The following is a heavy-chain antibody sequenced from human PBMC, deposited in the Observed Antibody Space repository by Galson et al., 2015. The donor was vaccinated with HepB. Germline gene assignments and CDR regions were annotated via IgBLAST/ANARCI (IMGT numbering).Heavy chain of an antibody. V-gene: IGHV1-69*13. D-gene: IGHD2-2*01. Sequence: VKVSCKASEGTFSSYAISWVRQAPGHGLEWMGGIIPIFGTANYAQKFQGRVTITAEESTSTAYMELSSLRSEDTAVYYCAMTYCSSTSCYVAWFDPWGQGTLVTVSS. CDR3: AMTYCSSTSCYVAWFDP. CDR2: IIPIFGTA. CDR1: EGTFSSYA. J-gene: IGHJ5*02.